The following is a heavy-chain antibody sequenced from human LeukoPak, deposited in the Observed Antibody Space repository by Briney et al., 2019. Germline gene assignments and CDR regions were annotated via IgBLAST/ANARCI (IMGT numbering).Heavy chain of an antibody. V-gene: IGHV4-34*01. Sequence: SETLSLTCAVYGGSFSGYYWSWIRQPPGKGLEWIGEINHSGSTNYNPSLKSRVTISVDTSKNQFSLKLSSVTAADTAVCCCARRGLYCSSTSCYSILFNWFDPWGQGTLVTVSS. CDR3: ARRGLYCSSTSCYSILFNWFDP. D-gene: IGHD2-2*01. J-gene: IGHJ5*02. CDR2: INHSGST. CDR1: GGSFSGYY.